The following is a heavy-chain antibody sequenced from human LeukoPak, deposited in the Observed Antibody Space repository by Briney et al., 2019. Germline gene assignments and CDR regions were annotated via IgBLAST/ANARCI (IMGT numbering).Heavy chain of an antibody. CDR2: INTDGSST. J-gene: IGHJ2*01. CDR3: ARGGLYFDL. Sequence: GGSLRLSCAASGFIFTKAWMTWVRQAPGKGLVWVSRINTDGSSTIYADSVKGRFTISRDNAKSTLYLQMNSLRADDTAVYYCARGGLYFDLWGRGTLVTVSS. CDR1: GFIFTKAW. V-gene: IGHV3-74*01.